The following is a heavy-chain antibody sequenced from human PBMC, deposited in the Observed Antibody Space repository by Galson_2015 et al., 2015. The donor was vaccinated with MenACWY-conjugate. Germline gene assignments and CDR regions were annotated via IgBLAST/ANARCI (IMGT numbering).Heavy chain of an antibody. D-gene: IGHD5-12*01. CDR2: INWKGAST. Sequence: SLRLSCAGSGFTFEDYGMSWVRQAPGKGLEWVSGINWKGASTGYADSVKGRFTISRDNAKNSLYLQINSLRAEDTALYYCVRAEGWLRGAFDLWGQGTMVTVSS. J-gene: IGHJ3*01. CDR1: GFTFEDYG. CDR3: VRAEGWLRGAFDL. V-gene: IGHV3-20*04.